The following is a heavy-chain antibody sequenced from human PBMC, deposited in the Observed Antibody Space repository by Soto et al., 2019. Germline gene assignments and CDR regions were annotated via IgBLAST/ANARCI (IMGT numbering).Heavy chain of an antibody. J-gene: IGHJ2*01. CDR1: GFTFDDYA. CDR3: ARVYCSGGSCYSIWYFDL. D-gene: IGHD2-15*01. CDR2: ISWNSGSI. V-gene: IGHV3-9*01. Sequence: GGSLRLSCAASGFTFDDYAMHWVRQAPGKGLEWVSGISWNSGSIGYADSVKGRFTISRDNAKNSLYLQMNSLRAEDTALYYIARVYCSGGSCYSIWYFDLWGRGTLVTVSS.